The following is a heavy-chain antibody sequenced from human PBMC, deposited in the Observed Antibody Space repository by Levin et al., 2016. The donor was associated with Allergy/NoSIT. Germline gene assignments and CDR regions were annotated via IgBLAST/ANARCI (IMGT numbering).Heavy chain of an antibody. J-gene: IGHJ6*02. CDR2: ISAYNGNT. CDR3: ARDLAFGIVVVPAVFALWRGMDV. CDR1: GYTFTSYG. Sequence: ASVKVSCKASGYTFTSYGISWVRQAPGQGLEWMGWISAYNGNTNYAQKLQGRVTMTTDTSTSTAYMELRSLRSDDTAVYYCARDLAFGIVVVPAVFALWRGMDVWGQGTTVTVSS. D-gene: IGHD2-2*01. V-gene: IGHV1-18*01.